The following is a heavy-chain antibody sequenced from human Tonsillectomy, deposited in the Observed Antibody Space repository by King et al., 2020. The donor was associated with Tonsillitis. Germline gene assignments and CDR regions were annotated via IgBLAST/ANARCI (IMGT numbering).Heavy chain of an antibody. V-gene: IGHV3-30*02. D-gene: IGHD1/OR15-1a*01. CDR1: GFTFSSYG. CDR2: IRYDGSNK. CDR3: AKEPSQLEQTLFDY. Sequence: VQLVESGGGVVQPGGSLRLSCAASGFTFSSYGMHWVRQAPGKGLEWVAFIRYDGSNKYYADSVKGRFTISRDNSKNTLYLQMNSLRAEDTAVYYCAKEPSQLEQTLFDYWGQGTLVTVSS. J-gene: IGHJ4*02.